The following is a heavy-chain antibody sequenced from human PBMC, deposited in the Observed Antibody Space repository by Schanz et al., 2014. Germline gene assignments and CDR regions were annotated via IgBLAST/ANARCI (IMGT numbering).Heavy chain of an antibody. D-gene: IGHD2-2*01. Sequence: EVQLVESGGGLVQPGGSLRLSCAASGFTFSTYWMHWVRQAPGKGLVWVSHINSDGTTTTYADSVKGRFTISRDNAENTLYLQMNSLRVEDTAVYYCAMWGYQLHHWGQGTLVTVSS. CDR2: INSDGTTT. CDR3: AMWGYQLHH. V-gene: IGHV3-74*01. CDR1: GFTFSTYW. J-gene: IGHJ5*02.